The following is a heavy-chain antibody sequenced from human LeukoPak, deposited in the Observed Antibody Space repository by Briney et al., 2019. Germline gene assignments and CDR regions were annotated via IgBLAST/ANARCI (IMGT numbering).Heavy chain of an antibody. D-gene: IGHD3-22*01. Sequence: PGGSLRLSCAASGFTFSSYSMNWVRQAPGKGLEWGSSISSSSSYIYYTDSVKGRFTISRDNAKNSLYRRMNSVISEDTAVYYCARVYYDSSGYTHFDYWAQGTLVTV. CDR3: ARVYYDSSGYTHFDY. CDR1: GFTFSSYS. V-gene: IGHV3-21*01. CDR2: ISSSSSYI. J-gene: IGHJ4*02.